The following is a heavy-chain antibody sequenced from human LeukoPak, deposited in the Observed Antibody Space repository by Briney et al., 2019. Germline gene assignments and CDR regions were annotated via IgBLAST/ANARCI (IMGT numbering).Heavy chain of an antibody. CDR2: IYYSGST. J-gene: IGHJ5*02. D-gene: IGHD6-13*01. V-gene: IGHV4-59*01. CDR3: ARGTLKGIAAAGTGNWFDP. Sequence: SETLSLTCTVSGGSISSYYWSWIRQPPGKGLEWSGYIYYSGSTNYHPSLKSRVTISVDTSKNQFSLKLSSVTAADTAVYYCARGTLKGIAAAGTGNWFDPWGQGTLVTVSS. CDR1: GGSISSYY.